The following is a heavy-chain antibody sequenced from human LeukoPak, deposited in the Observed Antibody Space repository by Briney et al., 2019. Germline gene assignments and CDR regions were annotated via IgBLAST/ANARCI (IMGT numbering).Heavy chain of an antibody. J-gene: IGHJ4*02. D-gene: IGHD4-17*01. V-gene: IGHV4-59*08. Sequence: PSETLSLTCTVSGGSISSYYWSWIRQPPGKGLEWIGYIYYSGSTNYNPSLKSRVTISVDTSKNQFSLKLSSVTAADTAVYYCARSHFSLRGLDYWGQGTLVTVSS. CDR3: ARSHFSLRGLDY. CDR2: IYYSGST. CDR1: GGSISSYY.